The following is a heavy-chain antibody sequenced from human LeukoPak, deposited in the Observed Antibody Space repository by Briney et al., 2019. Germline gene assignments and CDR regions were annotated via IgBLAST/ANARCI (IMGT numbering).Heavy chain of an antibody. V-gene: IGHV1-2*02. CDR2: INPNSGAT. D-gene: IGHD3-10*01. CDR1: GYTFTGYY. J-gene: IGHJ4*02. Sequence: ASVKVSCKASGYTFTGYYIHWVRQAPGQGLEWMGLINPNSGATNYAQKFQGRVTMTRDTSISTACMELSSLTSDDTAVYYCARDLEGYHYGSGNYPQWGQGTLVTVSS. CDR3: ARDLEGYHYGSGNYPQ.